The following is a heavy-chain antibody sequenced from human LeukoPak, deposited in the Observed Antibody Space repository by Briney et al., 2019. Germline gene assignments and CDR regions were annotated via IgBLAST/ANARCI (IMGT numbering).Heavy chain of an antibody. CDR1: GGFISEYY. CDR2: INYSGST. CDR3: ARQEVIVVPPAANWFDS. Sequence: PSETLSLTCTVSGGFISEYYWSWIRQPPGKGLEWIGYINYSGSTNYNPSLKSRVTISVDTSKNQFSLILGSVTTADTAVYYCARQEVIVVPPAANWFDSWGQGTLVTVSS. J-gene: IGHJ5*01. V-gene: IGHV4-59*01. D-gene: IGHD2-2*01.